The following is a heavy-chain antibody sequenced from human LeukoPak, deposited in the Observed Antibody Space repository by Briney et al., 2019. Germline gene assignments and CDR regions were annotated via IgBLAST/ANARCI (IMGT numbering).Heavy chain of an antibody. CDR1: GFTFSSYS. V-gene: IGHV3-48*01. CDR2: ISSSSSTI. Sequence: GGSLRFSCAASGFTFSSYSMNWVRQAPGKGLEWVSYISSSSSTIYYADSVKGRFTISRDNAKNSLYLQMNSLRAEDTAVYYCARYRSGYYFDYWGQGTLVTVSS. CDR3: ARYRSGYYFDY. D-gene: IGHD3-10*01. J-gene: IGHJ4*02.